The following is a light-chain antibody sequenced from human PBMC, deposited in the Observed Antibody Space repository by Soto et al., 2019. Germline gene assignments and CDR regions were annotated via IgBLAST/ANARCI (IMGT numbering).Light chain of an antibody. CDR3: QQYGSSPTT. Sequence: EIVLTQSPGTLSLSPGERATLSCRASQSVSSTYLAWYQQKPGQAPRLLISGASNRATGVPDRFSGSGSGTDFTLTVTRLEPEDFAVYYCQQYGSSPTTFGQGTKV. V-gene: IGKV3-20*01. J-gene: IGKJ1*01. CDR2: GAS. CDR1: QSVSSTY.